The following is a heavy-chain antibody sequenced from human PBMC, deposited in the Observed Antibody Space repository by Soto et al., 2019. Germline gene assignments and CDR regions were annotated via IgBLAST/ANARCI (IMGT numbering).Heavy chain of an antibody. CDR3: AREGAYSGSAFDY. Sequence: QVQLVESGGGVVEPGKSLRLSCTASGLTFSDSTIHWVRQAPGKGLEWVAALRYDGRNKYYADSVKGRSSISRDNTKNTLEVNVLRDEDTAVYYCAREGAYSGSAFDYWGQGTLVTVSS. V-gene: IGHV3-30*04. CDR1: GLTFSDST. J-gene: IGHJ4*02. CDR2: LRYDGRNK. D-gene: IGHD6-6*01.